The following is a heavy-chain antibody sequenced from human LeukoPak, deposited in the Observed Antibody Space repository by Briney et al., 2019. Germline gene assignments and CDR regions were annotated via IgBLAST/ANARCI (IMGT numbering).Heavy chain of an antibody. CDR3: ARGGVTYYYDSSGYYYFDY. V-gene: IGHV1-2*02. CDR2: INPNSGGT. J-gene: IGHJ4*02. CDR1: GYTFTGYY. Sequence: ASVKVSCKASGYTFTGYYMHWVRQAPGQGLEWMGWINPNSGGTNYAQKFQGRVTMTRDTSISTVYMELSRLRSDDTAVYYCARGGVTYYYDSSGYYYFDYWGQGTLVTVSS. D-gene: IGHD3-22*01.